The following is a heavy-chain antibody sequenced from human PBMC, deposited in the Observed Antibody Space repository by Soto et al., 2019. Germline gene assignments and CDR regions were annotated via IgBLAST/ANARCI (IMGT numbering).Heavy chain of an antibody. CDR2: FNAGNGNT. Sequence: QVQLVQSGAEVKKPGASVKVSCKASGYTFTSYAMHWVRQAPGQRLEWMGWFNAGNGNTKYSQKFQGRVTITRDTSASTAYMELSSLGSEDTAVYFCARVSGTHYYDSSGYYYSAYFQHWGQGTLVPVSS. D-gene: IGHD3-22*01. CDR1: GYTFTSYA. CDR3: ARVSGTHYYDSSGYYYSAYFQH. J-gene: IGHJ1*01. V-gene: IGHV1-3*01.